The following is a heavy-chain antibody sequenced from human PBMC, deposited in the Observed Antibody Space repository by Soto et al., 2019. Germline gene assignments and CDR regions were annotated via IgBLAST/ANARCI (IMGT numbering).Heavy chain of an antibody. CDR3: AKGADLEWLLWISYFDY. Sequence: LRLSCAASGFTFSSYAMSWVRPAPGKGLEWVSAISGSGGSTYYADSVKGRFTISRDNSKNTLDLQMNSLRAEDTAVYYCAKGADLEWLLWISYFDYWGQGTLVTVSS. V-gene: IGHV3-23*01. J-gene: IGHJ4*02. D-gene: IGHD3-3*01. CDR2: ISGSGGST. CDR1: GFTFSSYA.